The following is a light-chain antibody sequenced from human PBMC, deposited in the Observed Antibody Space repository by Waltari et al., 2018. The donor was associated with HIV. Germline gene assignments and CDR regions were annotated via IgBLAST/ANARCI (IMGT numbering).Light chain of an antibody. V-gene: IGLV2-14*03. CDR3: SSYVGSSTSWL. CDR2: DVT. J-gene: IGLJ3*02. CDR1: SDYVGYCNY. Sequence: QSALTQPASVSGSPGQSIVIPCTGTSDYVGYCNYVSWYQQHPGKVPKLVIYDVTSRPSGVSNRFSGSKSGNTASLTISGLRADDEADYYCSSYVGSSTSWLFGGGTKLTV.